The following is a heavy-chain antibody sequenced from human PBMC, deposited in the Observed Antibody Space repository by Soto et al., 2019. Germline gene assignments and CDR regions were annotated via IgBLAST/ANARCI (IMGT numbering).Heavy chain of an antibody. Sequence: SETLSLTCIVSGGSISSYYWTWIRQPPGKGLEWIGYIDYSGTTNYNPSLKSRVTMSVDTSKNQFSLRLRSVTAADTALYFCARHSLALRKNNWFDPWGQGIMVTVSS. D-gene: IGHD3-3*02. J-gene: IGHJ5*02. CDR1: GGSISSYY. CDR3: ARHSLALRKNNWFDP. V-gene: IGHV4-59*08. CDR2: IDYSGTT.